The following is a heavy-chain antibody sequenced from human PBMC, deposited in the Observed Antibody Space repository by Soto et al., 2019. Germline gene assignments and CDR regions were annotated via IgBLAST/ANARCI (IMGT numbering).Heavy chain of an antibody. Sequence: GGSLRLSCAASGFTFSSYDMHWVRQAPGKGLEWVAVISYDGSNKYYADSVKGRFTISRDNSKNTLYLQMNSLRAEDTAVYYCAKSLLGVVNLLPPEDYWGQGTLVTVSS. V-gene: IGHV3-30*18. CDR3: AKSLLGVVNLLPPEDY. D-gene: IGHD3-3*01. CDR2: ISYDGSNK. J-gene: IGHJ4*02. CDR1: GFTFSSYD.